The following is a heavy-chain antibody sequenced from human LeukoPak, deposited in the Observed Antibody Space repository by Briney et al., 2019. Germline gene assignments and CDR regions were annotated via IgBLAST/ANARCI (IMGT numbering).Heavy chain of an antibody. J-gene: IGHJ6*03. Sequence: GGSLRLSCAASGFTFTTYWMTWVRQAPGKGLEWVANINQDGTEKYYVDSVKGRFTISRDNAKNSLCLQMNSLRVEDTAVYYCARDLLGYNYYYMDVWGKGTTVTVSS. CDR3: ARDLLGYNYYYMDV. V-gene: IGHV3-7*01. D-gene: IGHD3-16*02. CDR1: GFTFTTYW. CDR2: INQDGTEK.